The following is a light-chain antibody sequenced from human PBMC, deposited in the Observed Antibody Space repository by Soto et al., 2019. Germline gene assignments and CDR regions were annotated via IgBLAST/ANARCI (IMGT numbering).Light chain of an antibody. Sequence: AIQMTQSPSSLSASVGDRVTITCRARQGIRNDLGWYQQKPGKAPKLLIYAASSLQSGVPSRFSGSGSGKDFTLTISSLQPEDFATYYCLQDYNYPWTFGQGTKVEIK. CDR3: LQDYNYPWT. J-gene: IGKJ1*01. V-gene: IGKV1-6*01. CDR2: AAS. CDR1: QGIRND.